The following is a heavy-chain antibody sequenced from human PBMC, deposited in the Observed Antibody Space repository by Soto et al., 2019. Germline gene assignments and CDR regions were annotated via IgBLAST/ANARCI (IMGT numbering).Heavy chain of an antibody. D-gene: IGHD2-21*02. Sequence: ASVKVSCKASGGTFSSYTISWVRPAPGQGLEWMGRIIPILGIANYAQKFQGRVTITADKSTSTAYMELSSLRSEDTAVYYCASCGGDCYYFDYWGQGTLVTVSS. J-gene: IGHJ4*02. V-gene: IGHV1-69*02. CDR3: ASCGGDCYYFDY. CDR2: IIPILGIA. CDR1: GGTFSSYT.